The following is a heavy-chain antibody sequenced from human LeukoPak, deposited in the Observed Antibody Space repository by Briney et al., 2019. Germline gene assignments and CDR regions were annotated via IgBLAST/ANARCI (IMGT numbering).Heavy chain of an antibody. D-gene: IGHD6-13*01. Sequence: GGSLRLSCAASGFTLDGYAMHWVRQAPGKGLEWVSGISWNSGSIGYADSVKGRFTISRDNAKNSLYLQMNSLRAEDTALYYCASAQSYSSSSGDYWGQGTLVTVSS. CDR1: GFTLDGYA. V-gene: IGHV3-9*01. CDR2: ISWNSGSI. J-gene: IGHJ4*02. CDR3: ASAQSYSSSSGDY.